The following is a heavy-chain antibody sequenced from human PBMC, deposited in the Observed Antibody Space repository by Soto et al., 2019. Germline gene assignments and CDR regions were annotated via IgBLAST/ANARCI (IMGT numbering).Heavy chain of an antibody. CDR2: ISFSDGGT. Sequence: EEQLLESGGGLIQPGGSLRLACAASGFTFSSYAMTWVRQAPGKGLEWVSSISFSDGGTYYADSVKGRLTISRDNSKNTLFLQMNSRRVEDTAVLYCVKDDRILGRRYFDLWGRGTLVTVSS. D-gene: IGHD2-15*01. V-gene: IGHV3-23*01. CDR1: GFTFSSYA. CDR3: VKDDRILGRRYFDL. J-gene: IGHJ2*01.